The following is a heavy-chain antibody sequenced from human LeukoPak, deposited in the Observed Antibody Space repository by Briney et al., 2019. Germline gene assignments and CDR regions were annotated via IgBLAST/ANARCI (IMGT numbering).Heavy chain of an antibody. D-gene: IGHD4-17*01. CDR1: GGSISSGGYS. CDR2: IYHSGST. V-gene: IGHV4-30-2*01. CDR3: ASDRLRRFDY. J-gene: IGHJ4*02. Sequence: SETLSLTCAVSGGSISSGGYSWSWIRQPPGKGLEWIGYIYHSGSTYYNPSLKSRVTISVDRSKNQFSLKLSSATAADTAVYYCASDRLRRFDYWGQGTLVTVSS.